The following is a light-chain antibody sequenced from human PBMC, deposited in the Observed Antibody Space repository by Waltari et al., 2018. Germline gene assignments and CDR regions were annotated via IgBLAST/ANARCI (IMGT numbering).Light chain of an antibody. CDR1: SGHITTA. CDR3: QTGGHGTWV. V-gene: IGLV4-69*01. Sequence: QLVLTQSPSASASLGASVKLTCTLSSGHITTAIAWLQQRPGKGPRYLMKVNSDGSHNKGDEIPDRFSGSGSGAERYLSISSLQSEDEADYICQTGGHGTWVFGGGTKLTVL. J-gene: IGLJ3*02. CDR2: VNSDGSH.